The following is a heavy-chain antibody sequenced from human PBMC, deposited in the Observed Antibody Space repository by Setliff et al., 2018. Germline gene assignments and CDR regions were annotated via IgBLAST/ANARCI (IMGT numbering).Heavy chain of an antibody. CDR1: GDSISSRTYY. Sequence: SETLSLTCTVSGDSISSRTYYWSWIRQPAGKGLEWIGHINRRGSTNFSPSLKSRVTISLDTSKNQFSLNLTSVTAADTAVYYCARADSGYDGEYYFDYWGQGTLVTVSS. CDR3: ARADSGYDGEYYFDY. V-gene: IGHV4-61*09. D-gene: IGHD5-12*01. J-gene: IGHJ4*02. CDR2: INRRGST.